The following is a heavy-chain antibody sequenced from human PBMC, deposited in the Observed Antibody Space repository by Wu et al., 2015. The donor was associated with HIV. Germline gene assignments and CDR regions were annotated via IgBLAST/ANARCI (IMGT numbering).Heavy chain of an antibody. Sequence: QVQLLQSGAEVKKPGASVKVSCQTSGYTSTGHYIHWVRQAPGQGLEWMGWIDPASGAIKSAQKFQGRVTMTRDTSINTAYMELSRLMSDDTAVYYCARDPQGGSSWYTHWGQGTLVTVSS. D-gene: IGHD6-13*01. CDR2: IDPASGAI. CDR3: ARDPQGGSSWYTH. J-gene: IGHJ4*02. V-gene: IGHV1-2*02. CDR1: GYTSTGHY.